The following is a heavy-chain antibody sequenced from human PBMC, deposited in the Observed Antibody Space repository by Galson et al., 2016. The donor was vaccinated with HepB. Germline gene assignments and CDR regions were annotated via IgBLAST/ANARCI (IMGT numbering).Heavy chain of an antibody. D-gene: IGHD6-6*01. V-gene: IGHV3-48*03. CDR1: GFSFGNYE. Sequence: SLRLSCAASGFSFGNYEMNWIRQAPGRGLEWISYTSATGTTKYHADSVKGRFTISRDNANNTLSLHMSSLRGDDTAIYYCARDLWTARPWLDPWGQGTQATVSS. CDR2: TSATGTTK. J-gene: IGHJ5*02. CDR3: ARDLWTARPWLDP.